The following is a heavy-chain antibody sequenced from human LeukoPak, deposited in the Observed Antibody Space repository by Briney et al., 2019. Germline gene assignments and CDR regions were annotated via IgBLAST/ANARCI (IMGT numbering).Heavy chain of an antibody. CDR3: AARPPIVVAGPFDF. J-gene: IGHJ4*02. D-gene: IGHD2-15*01. CDR1: GFTFSSSA. V-gene: IGHV3-23*01. Sequence: PGGSLRLSYAGSGFTFSSSAMGWVRQAPGKGLEWVSTISGSDGSTYYADSVKGRFTVSRDNSKNTLYLQMNSLRADDTAVYYCAARPPIVVAGPFDFWGQGTLVTVSS. CDR2: ISGSDGST.